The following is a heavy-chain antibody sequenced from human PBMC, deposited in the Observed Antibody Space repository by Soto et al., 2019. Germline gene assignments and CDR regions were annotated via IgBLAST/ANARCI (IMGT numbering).Heavy chain of an antibody. V-gene: IGHV3-9*01. CDR3: AKDAGWVAAKNYLDY. CDR1: GFTFDDYA. J-gene: IGHJ4*02. D-gene: IGHD2-15*01. CDR2: ISWNSGSI. Sequence: EVQLVESGGGLVQPGRSLRLSCAASGFTFDDYAMHWVRQAPGKGLEWVSGISWNSGSIGYADSVKGRFTISRDNAKNSLYLQMNSLRAEDTALYYCAKDAGWVAAKNYLDYWGQGTLVTVSS.